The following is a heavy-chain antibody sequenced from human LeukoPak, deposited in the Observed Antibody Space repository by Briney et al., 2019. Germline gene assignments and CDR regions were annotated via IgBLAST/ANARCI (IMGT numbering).Heavy chain of an antibody. D-gene: IGHD6-19*01. Sequence: KPSETLSLTCAVYGGSFSGYYWSWIRQPPGKGLEWIGSIYYSGSTYYNPSLKSRVTISVDTSKNQFSLKLSSVTAADTAVYYCARHARSGIAVAGSSFDYWGQGTLVTVSS. J-gene: IGHJ4*02. CDR1: GGSFSGYY. CDR3: ARHARSGIAVAGSSFDY. V-gene: IGHV4-34*01. CDR2: IYYSGST.